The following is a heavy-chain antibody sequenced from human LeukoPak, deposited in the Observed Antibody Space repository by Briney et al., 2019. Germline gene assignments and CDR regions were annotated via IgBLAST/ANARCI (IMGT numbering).Heavy chain of an antibody. CDR1: GYTFTGYY. CDR2: INPNSGGT. D-gene: IGHD3-10*01. CDR3: ARDRAFITMVRGVDLDY. V-gene: IGHV1-2*02. Sequence: ASVKVSCKASGYTFTGYYMHWVRQAPGQGLEWMGWINPNSGGTNYAQKFQGRVTMTRDTSISTAYMELSRLRSGDTAVYYCARDRAFITMVRGVDLDYWGQGTLVTVSS. J-gene: IGHJ4*02.